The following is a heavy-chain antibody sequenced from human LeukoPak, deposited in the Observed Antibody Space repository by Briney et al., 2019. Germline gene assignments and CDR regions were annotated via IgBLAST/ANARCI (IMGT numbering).Heavy chain of an antibody. D-gene: IGHD2-21*02. CDR3: AKDFVVVPGNVNYFDY. CDR2: MYHSGTT. Sequence: PSETLSLTCSVSGYSISSGYYWGWIRQSPGKGLEWLGSMYHSGTTYYNPTLKSRVTLSADTSKNQFSLKLSSVTAADTAVYYCAKDFVVVPGNVNYFDYWGQGTLVTVSS. CDR1: GYSISSGYY. V-gene: IGHV4-38-2*02. J-gene: IGHJ4*02.